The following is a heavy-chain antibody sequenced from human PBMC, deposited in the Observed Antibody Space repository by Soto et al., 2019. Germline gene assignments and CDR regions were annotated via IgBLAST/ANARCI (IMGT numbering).Heavy chain of an antibody. CDR3: AKDANVDTDMPEYYFDY. Sequence: QVQLVESGGGVVQPGRSLRLSCAASGFTFSSYGMHWVRQAPGKGLEWVAVISYDGSNKYYADSVKGRFTISRDNSKNTLYLLMNSLRAEDTAVYYCAKDANVDTDMPEYYFDYWGQGTLVTVSS. J-gene: IGHJ4*02. CDR2: ISYDGSNK. V-gene: IGHV3-30*18. CDR1: GFTFSSYG. D-gene: IGHD5-18*01.